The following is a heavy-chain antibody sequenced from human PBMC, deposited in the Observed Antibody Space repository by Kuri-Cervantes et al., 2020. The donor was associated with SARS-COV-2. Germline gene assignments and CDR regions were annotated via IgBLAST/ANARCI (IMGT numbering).Heavy chain of an antibody. CDR2: ISAYNGNT. CDR1: GYTFTSYG. CDR3: ARSAELRFLDWWGSHDY. Sequence: ASVKVSCKASGYTFTSYGISWVRQAPGQGLEWMGWISAYNGNTNYAQKLQGRVTMTTDTSTSTAYMELRSLRPDDTAVYYCARSAELRFLDWWGSHDYWGQGTLVTVSS. J-gene: IGHJ4*02. D-gene: IGHD3-3*01. V-gene: IGHV1-18*01.